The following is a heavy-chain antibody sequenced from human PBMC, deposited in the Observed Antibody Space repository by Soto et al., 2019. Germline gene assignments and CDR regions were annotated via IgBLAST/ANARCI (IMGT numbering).Heavy chain of an antibody. J-gene: IGHJ4*02. CDR3: ARVVVVVGATDPFDY. CDR2: ISSSSSYT. Sequence: GGSLRLSCAASGFTFSDYYMSWIRQAPGKGLEWVSYISSSSSYTNYADSVKGRFTISRDNAKNSLYLQMNSLRAEDTAVYYCARVVVVVGATDPFDYWGQGTLVTVSS. V-gene: IGHV3-11*06. D-gene: IGHD1-26*01. CDR1: GFTFSDYY.